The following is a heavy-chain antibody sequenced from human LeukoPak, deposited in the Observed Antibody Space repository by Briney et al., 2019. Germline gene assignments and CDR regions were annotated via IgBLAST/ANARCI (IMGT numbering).Heavy chain of an antibody. D-gene: IGHD1-14*01. J-gene: IGHJ4*02. Sequence: GGSLRLSCAASGFTFSSYAMSWVRQAPGKGLEWVSAISGSGGSTYYADSVKGRFTISRDNSKNTLYLQMNSLRAEDTAVYYCAKMGRGGNPLAHIDYWGQGTLVTVTS. CDR1: GFTFSSYA. CDR3: AKMGRGGNPLAHIDY. CDR2: ISGSGGST. V-gene: IGHV3-23*01.